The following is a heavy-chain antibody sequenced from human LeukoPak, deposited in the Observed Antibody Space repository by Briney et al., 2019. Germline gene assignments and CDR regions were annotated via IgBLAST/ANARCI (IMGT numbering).Heavy chain of an antibody. D-gene: IGHD1-26*01. CDR2: INLSGAST. Sequence: ASVKVSCKASGYTFTSYYMHWVRQAPGQGLEWMGIINLSGASTSYAQKFQGRVTMTRDVSTSTVYMELSSLRSEDTAVYYCARDRATTDRRYYYYMDVWGKGTTVTVSS. V-gene: IGHV1-46*01. CDR3: ARDRATTDRRYYYYMDV. J-gene: IGHJ6*03. CDR1: GYTFTSYY.